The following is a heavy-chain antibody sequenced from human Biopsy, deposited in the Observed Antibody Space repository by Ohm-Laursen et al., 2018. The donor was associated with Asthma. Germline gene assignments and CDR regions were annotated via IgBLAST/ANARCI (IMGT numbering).Heavy chain of an antibody. V-gene: IGHV1-2*06. CDR1: GYTFTGYY. J-gene: IGHJ5*02. Sequence: GASVKVSCKASGYTFTGYYMHWGRQAPGQGLEWMGRINPNSGGTNYAQKFQGRVTMTRDTSISTAYMELSRLRSDDTAVYYCAREGITGTTAWFDPWGQGTLVTVSS. CDR2: INPNSGGT. CDR3: AREGITGTTAWFDP. D-gene: IGHD1-7*01.